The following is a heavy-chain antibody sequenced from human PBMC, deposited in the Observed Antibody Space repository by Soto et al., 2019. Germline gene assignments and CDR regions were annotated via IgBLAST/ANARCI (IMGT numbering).Heavy chain of an antibody. Sequence: WTWIRQHPGKGLEWIGYIYYSGSTYYTTSLKSRVTISVDTSKNQFSLKLSSVTAADTAVYYCARTLDPWRQGTLVTVSS. CDR3: ARTLDP. CDR2: IYYSGST. J-gene: IGHJ5*02. V-gene: IGHV4-31*02.